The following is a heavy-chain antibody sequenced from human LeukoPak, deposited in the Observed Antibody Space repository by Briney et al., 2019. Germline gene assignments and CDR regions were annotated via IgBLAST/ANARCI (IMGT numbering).Heavy chain of an antibody. J-gene: IGHJ3*02. CDR3: TTAPAAFDI. CDR2: IKSKTDGGTT. Sequence: GGSLRLSCTASGFTVSDAWMSWVRQAPGKGLEWVGRIKSKTDGGTTDYAAPVKDRFTISRDDSKDTLFLQMNSLKVEDTAVYYCTTAPAAFDIWGQGTMVTVSS. CDR1: GFTVSDAW. V-gene: IGHV3-15*01.